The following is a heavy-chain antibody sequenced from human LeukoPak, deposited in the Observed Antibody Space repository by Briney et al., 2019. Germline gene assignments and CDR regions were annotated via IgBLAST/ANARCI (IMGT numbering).Heavy chain of an antibody. CDR2: IYYSGGT. CDR3: ARQDDILTGYPNWFDP. V-gene: IGHV4-59*08. Sequence: SETLSLTCTVSGGSISSYYWSWIRQPPGKGLEWIGYIYYSGGTNYNPSLKSRVTISVDTSKNQFSLKLSSVTAADTAVYYCARQDDILTGYPNWFDPWGQGTLVTVSS. CDR1: GGSISSYY. J-gene: IGHJ5*02. D-gene: IGHD3-9*01.